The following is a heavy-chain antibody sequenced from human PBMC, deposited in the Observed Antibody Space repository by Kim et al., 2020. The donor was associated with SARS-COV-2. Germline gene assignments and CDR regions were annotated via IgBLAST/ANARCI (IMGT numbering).Heavy chain of an antibody. D-gene: IGHD4-17*01. J-gene: IGHJ4*02. CDR1: GGTFSSYA. CDR3: ARGLDYGDYVGFLFDY. Sequence: SVKVSCKSSGGTFSSYAISWVRQAPGQGLEWMGGIIPIFGTANYAQKFQGRVTITADESTSTAYMELSSLRSEDTAVYYCARGLDYGDYVGFLFDYWGQGTLVTVSS. CDR2: IIPIFGTA. V-gene: IGHV1-69*13.